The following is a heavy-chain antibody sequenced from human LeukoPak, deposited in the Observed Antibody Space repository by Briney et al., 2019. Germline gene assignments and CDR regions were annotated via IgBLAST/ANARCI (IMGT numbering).Heavy chain of an antibody. D-gene: IGHD3-3*01. Sequence: ASVKVSCKASGYTFTSYGISWVRQAPRQGLEWMGWINAYNGNTNYAQKLQGRVAMTTDTSTSTAYMELRSLRSDDTAVYYCARGGRFLESYYYYYYMDVWGKGTTVTVSS. CDR2: INAYNGNT. CDR3: ARGGRFLESYYYYYYMDV. V-gene: IGHV1-18*01. J-gene: IGHJ6*03. CDR1: GYTFTSYG.